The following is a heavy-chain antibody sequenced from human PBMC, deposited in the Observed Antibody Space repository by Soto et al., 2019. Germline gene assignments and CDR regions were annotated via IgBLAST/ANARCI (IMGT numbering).Heavy chain of an antibody. CDR2: IYYSGST. D-gene: IGHD3-10*01. CDR1: GGSISSGDYY. J-gene: IGHJ6*02. V-gene: IGHV4-30-4*01. CDR3: ARDVLITMVRGGLYYYGMDV. Sequence: SETLSLTCTVSGGSISSGDYYWSWIRQPPGKGLEWIGYIYYSGSTYYNPSLKSRVTISVDTSKNQFSLKLSSVTAADTAVYYCARDVLITMVRGGLYYYGMDVWGQGPTVTVSS.